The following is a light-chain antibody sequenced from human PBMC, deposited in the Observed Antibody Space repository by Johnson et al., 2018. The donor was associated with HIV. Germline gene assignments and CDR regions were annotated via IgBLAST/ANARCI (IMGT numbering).Light chain of an antibody. CDR3: GTWDSSLIAGV. CDR1: SSNIGNNY. J-gene: IGLJ1*01. CDR2: DNN. V-gene: IGLV1-51*01. Sequence: QAVLTQPPSVSAAPGQTVTISCSGSSSNIGNNYVSWYQQLPGTAPKLLIYDNNKRPSGIPDRFSGSKSGTSATLGITGLQTGDAADYYCGTWDSSLIAGVFGTGTKVTVL.